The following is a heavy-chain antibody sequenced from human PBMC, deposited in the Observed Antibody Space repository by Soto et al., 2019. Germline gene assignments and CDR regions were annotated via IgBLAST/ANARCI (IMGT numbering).Heavy chain of an antibody. D-gene: IGHD6-13*01. CDR3: ARVPPRWGSSWYSDY. CDR2: ISAYNGNT. J-gene: IGHJ4*02. Sequence: QVQLVQSGAEVKKPGASVKVSCKASGYTFTSYGISWVRQAPGQGLEWMGWISAYNGNTNYAQKLQGRVTTTTDTSTSTAYMELRSLRSDDTAVYYCARVPPRWGSSWYSDYWGQGTLVTVSS. CDR1: GYTFTSYG. V-gene: IGHV1-18*04.